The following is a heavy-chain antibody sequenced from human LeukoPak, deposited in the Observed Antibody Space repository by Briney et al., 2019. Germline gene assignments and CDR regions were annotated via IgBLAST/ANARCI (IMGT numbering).Heavy chain of an antibody. V-gene: IGHV1-18*01. J-gene: IGHJ4*02. D-gene: IGHD3-22*01. CDR2: ISAYNGNT. Sequence: ASVKVSCKASGYTFTSCGISWVRQAPGQGLEWMGWISAYNGNTNYAQKLQGRVTMTTDTSTSTAYMELRSLRSDDTAVYYCARGAYYYDSSGYYEGYWGQGTLVTVSS. CDR1: GYTFTSCG. CDR3: ARGAYYYDSSGYYEGY.